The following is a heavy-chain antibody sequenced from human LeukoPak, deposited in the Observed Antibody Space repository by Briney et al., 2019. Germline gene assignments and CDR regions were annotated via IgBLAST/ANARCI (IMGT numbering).Heavy chain of an antibody. CDR2: IRNDGSNK. CDR1: GFTFSSYA. J-gene: IGHJ4*02. D-gene: IGHD1-7*01. CDR3: AKEGKTRNWNYYQAKPVY. Sequence: PGGSLRLSCAASGFTFSSYAMHWVRQAPGKGLEWVTFIRNDGSNKYYADSVKGRFTISRDNSKYTLYLQMNSLRAEDTAVYYCAKEGKTRNWNYYQAKPVYWGQGTLVTVSS. V-gene: IGHV3-30*02.